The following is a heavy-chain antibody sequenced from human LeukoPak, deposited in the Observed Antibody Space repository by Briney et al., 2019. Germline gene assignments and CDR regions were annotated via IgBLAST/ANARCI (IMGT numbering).Heavy chain of an antibody. Sequence: GGSLRLSCAASGLTFCSVSINWVRPAPGKGLEWGSSISSISSYISYTDPPKGRFTSSRDNAKHSLYLQMNSLRAEDRAVYYCARTFGYGGNYGFPKYGMDVWGQGTTVTVSS. J-gene: IGHJ6*02. V-gene: IGHV3-21*01. CDR1: GLTFCSVS. CDR2: ISSISSYI. CDR3: ARTFGYGGNYGFPKYGMDV. D-gene: IGHD4-23*01.